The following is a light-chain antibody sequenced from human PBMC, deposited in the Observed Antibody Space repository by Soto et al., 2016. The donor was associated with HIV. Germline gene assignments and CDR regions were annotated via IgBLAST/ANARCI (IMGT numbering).Light chain of an antibody. CDR2: DDS. CDR3: QVWDSSSDHSGV. J-gene: IGLJ1*01. Sequence: SYELTQPPSVSVASGKTARITCGGNNIGTKSVHWYQQKAGQAPILVVYDDSHRPSGIPERFSGSNSGNTATLTINSVEAGDEADFYCQVWDSSSDHSGVFGTGTKVTVL. V-gene: IGLV3-21*03. CDR1: NIGTKS.